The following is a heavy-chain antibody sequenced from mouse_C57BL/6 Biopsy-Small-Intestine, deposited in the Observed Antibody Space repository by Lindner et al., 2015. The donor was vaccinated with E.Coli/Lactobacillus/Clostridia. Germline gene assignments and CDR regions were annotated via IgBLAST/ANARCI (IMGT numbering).Heavy chain of an antibody. J-gene: IGHJ4*01. Sequence: SVKVSCKVSGYTLTELSMHWVRQALEKGLSGWEVLILKMVKTIYAQKFQGRVTMTEDTSTDTAYMELSSLRSEDTAVYYCATGWPDERDGYNTRLGYWGQGTLVTVSS. CDR3: ATGWPDERDGYNTRLGY. V-gene: IGHV1-18*01. CDR2: LILKMVKT. D-gene: IGHD2-3*01. CDR1: GYTLTELS.